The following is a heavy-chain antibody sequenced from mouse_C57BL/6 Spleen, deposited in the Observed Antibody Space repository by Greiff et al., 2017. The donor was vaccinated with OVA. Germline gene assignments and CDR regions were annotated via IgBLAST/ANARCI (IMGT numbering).Heavy chain of an antibody. Sequence: EVQLVESGGGLVKPGGSLKLSCAASGFTFSDYGMHWVRQAPEKGLEWVAYISSGSSTIYYADTVKGQFTISRDNAKNTLFLQMTSLRSEDTAMYYCARILITTVVAPFAYWGQGTLVTVSA. CDR1: GFTFSDYG. CDR3: ARILITTVVAPFAY. D-gene: IGHD1-1*01. V-gene: IGHV5-17*01. J-gene: IGHJ3*01. CDR2: ISSGSSTI.